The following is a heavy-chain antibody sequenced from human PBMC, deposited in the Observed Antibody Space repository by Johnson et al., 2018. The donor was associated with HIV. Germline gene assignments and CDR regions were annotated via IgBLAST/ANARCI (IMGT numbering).Heavy chain of an antibody. CDR3: AKDVSVVTPSGSFDI. Sequence: VQLVESGGSWVQPGGSLRLSCAASGFTFGNSYMAWVRQAPGEGLQWVASINQDGSEEYYVDSVKGRFTISRDNAKNSLYLQLNSPRPEDSAVYYCAKDVSVVTPSGSFDIWGQGTRVTVSS. CDR1: GFTFGNSY. CDR2: INQDGSEE. V-gene: IGHV3-7*01. J-gene: IGHJ3*02. D-gene: IGHD4-23*01.